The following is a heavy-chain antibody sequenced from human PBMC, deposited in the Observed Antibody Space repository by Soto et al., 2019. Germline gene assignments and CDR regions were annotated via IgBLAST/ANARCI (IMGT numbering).Heavy chain of an antibody. Sequence: QVQLQESGPGLVKPSQTLSLTCTVSGGSISSGGYYWSWIRQHPGKVLEWIGYIYYFGSTKYNPSLESQVGISVDTSKNQFSLKVPSVTSADTAKYFCARGGSYVGFDSWGQGARVTVSS. CDR3: ARGGSYVGFDS. V-gene: IGHV4-31*01. J-gene: IGHJ4*02. D-gene: IGHD1-26*01. CDR1: GGSISSGGYY. CDR2: IYYFGST.